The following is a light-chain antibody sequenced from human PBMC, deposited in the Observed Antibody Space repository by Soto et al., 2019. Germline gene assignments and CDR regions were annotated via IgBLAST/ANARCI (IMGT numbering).Light chain of an antibody. CDR2: RGS. J-gene: IGKJ1*01. CDR3: QDYGTSAPWT. V-gene: IGKV3-20*01. Sequence: EVVLTQSPGTLSWSPGERATLSCRASQNIRGNELAWYQQKPGQAPRVLIYRGSTRATGIPDRFSGRGSGTDFTLTISRLEPEDFAVYYCQDYGTSAPWTFGQGTKVEIK. CDR1: QNIRGNE.